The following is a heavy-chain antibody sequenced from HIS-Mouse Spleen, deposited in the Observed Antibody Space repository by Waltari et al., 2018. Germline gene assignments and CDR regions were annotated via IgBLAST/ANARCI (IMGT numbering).Heavy chain of an antibody. CDR1: GFTFSRHP. J-gene: IGHJ4*02. Sequence: QVQLVESGGGVVQPGRSLRLSCAASGFTFSRHPMHWVRQAPGKGLEWVAVISYDGSNKYYADSVKGRFTISRDNSKNTLYLQMNSLRAEDTAVYYCARVTGGGYWGQGTLVTVSS. D-gene: IGHD3-10*01. CDR3: ARVTGGGY. CDR2: ISYDGSNK. V-gene: IGHV3-30-3*01.